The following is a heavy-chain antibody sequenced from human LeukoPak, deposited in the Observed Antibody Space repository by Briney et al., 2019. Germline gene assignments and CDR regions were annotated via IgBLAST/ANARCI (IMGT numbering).Heavy chain of an antibody. CDR2: ISYSGSP. Sequence: SETLSLTCTVSGGSISSYYWSWIRQPPGKGLEWIGYISYSGSPNYNPSLKSRVTISVETSKNQFSLKLSSVTAADTAVYYCARDSCTNGVCYTFDYWGQGTLVTVSS. V-gene: IGHV4-59*12. J-gene: IGHJ4*02. D-gene: IGHD2-8*01. CDR1: GGSISSYY. CDR3: ARDSCTNGVCYTFDY.